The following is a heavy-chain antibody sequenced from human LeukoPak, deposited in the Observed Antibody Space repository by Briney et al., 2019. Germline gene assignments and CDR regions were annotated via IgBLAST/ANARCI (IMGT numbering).Heavy chain of an antibody. Sequence: GSSVKVSCKASGGTFSSYTISWVRQAPGQGLEWMGRIIPILGIANYAQKFQGRVTITADKSTSTAYMELSGLRSEDTAVYYCARHRLGGSYFDYWGQGTLVTVSS. J-gene: IGHJ4*02. D-gene: IGHD1-26*01. V-gene: IGHV1-69*02. CDR1: GGTFSSYT. CDR3: ARHRLGGSYFDY. CDR2: IIPILGIA.